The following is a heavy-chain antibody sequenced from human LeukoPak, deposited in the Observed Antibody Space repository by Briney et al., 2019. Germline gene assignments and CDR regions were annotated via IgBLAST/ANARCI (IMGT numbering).Heavy chain of an antibody. D-gene: IGHD2-21*01. CDR3: AKDYISYYYYYGMDV. CDR2: ITDSGGST. J-gene: IGHJ6*02. V-gene: IGHV3-23*01. CDR1: GFTFSSYA. Sequence: GSLRLSCAASGFTFSSYAMSWVRQDPGKGLEWVSAITDSGGSTYYADSVKGRFTISRDNFKNTLYLQMNNLRADDTAVYYCAKDYISYYYYYGMDVWGQGTTVTVSS.